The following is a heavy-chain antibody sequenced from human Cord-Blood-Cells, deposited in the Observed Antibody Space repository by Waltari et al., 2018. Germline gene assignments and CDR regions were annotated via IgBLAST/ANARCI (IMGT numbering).Heavy chain of an antibody. J-gene: IGHJ3*02. CDR3: ARGGQKWELLDAFDI. D-gene: IGHD1-26*01. Sequence: EVQLVQSGAEVKKPGESLKISCKGSGYSFTSYWIGWGRQMPGKGLEWMGIIYPGDSDTRYSPSCQGQVTISADKSISTAYLQWSSLKASDTAMYYCARGGQKWELLDAFDIWGQGTMVTVSS. CDR2: IYPGDSDT. V-gene: IGHV5-51*01. CDR1: GYSFTSYW.